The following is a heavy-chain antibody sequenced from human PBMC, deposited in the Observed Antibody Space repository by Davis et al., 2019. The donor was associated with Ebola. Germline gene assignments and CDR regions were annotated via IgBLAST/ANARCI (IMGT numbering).Heavy chain of an antibody. D-gene: IGHD5-18*01. V-gene: IGHV3-73*01. Sequence: PGGSLRLSCAASGFTFSGSAMHWXXXXXXKGMGWGGRIRSKANSYATAYAASVKGRFTISRDDSKNTAYLQMNSLKTEDTAVYYCTSSGYSYGASDFWGQGTLVTVSS. CDR3: TSSGYSYGASDF. CDR2: IRSKANSYAT. J-gene: IGHJ4*02. CDR1: GFTFSGSA.